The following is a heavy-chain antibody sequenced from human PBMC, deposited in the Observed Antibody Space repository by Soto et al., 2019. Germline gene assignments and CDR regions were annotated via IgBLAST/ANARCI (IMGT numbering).Heavy chain of an antibody. Sequence: QVQLVESGGGVVQPGRSLRLSCAASGFTFSSYGMHWVRQAPGKGLEWVAVISYDGSNKYYADSVKGRFTISRDNSKNTLYLQMNSLRAVDTAVYYCAKGADSSGYYNFDYWGQGTLVTVSS. CDR1: GFTFSSYG. V-gene: IGHV3-30*18. CDR3: AKGADSSGYYNFDY. D-gene: IGHD3-22*01. J-gene: IGHJ4*02. CDR2: ISYDGSNK.